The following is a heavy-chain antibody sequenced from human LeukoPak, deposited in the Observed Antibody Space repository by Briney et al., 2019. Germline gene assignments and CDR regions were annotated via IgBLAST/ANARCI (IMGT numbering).Heavy chain of an antibody. D-gene: IGHD6-19*01. J-gene: IGHJ6*03. CDR1: GGSISSGDYY. CDR2: IYNSGSA. CDR3: ARVQWLARPDYYYMDV. V-gene: IGHV4-30-4*08. Sequence: SQTLSLICTVSGGSISSGDYYWSSISQPPGKGLGWIGYIYNSGSAYYNRSLKSRVTISVDTSKNQFSLKLSSVTAADTAVYYCARVQWLARPDYYYMDVWGKGTTVTVSS.